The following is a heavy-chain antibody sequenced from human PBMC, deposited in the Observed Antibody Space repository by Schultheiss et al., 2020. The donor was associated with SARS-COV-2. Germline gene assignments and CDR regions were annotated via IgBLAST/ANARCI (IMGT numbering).Heavy chain of an antibody. CDR3: ARDSYYYYGMDV. J-gene: IGHJ6*02. V-gene: IGHV3-23*01. CDR1: GFTFSSYS. Sequence: GESLKISCAASGFTFSSYSMNWVRQAPGKGLEWVSAISGSGGSTYYADSVKGRFTISRDNSKNTLYLQMNSLRAEDTAVYYCARDSYYYYGMDVWGQGTTVTVSS. CDR2: ISGSGGST.